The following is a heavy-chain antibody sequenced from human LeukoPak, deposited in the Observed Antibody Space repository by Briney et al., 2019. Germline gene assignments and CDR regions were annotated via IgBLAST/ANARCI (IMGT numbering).Heavy chain of an antibody. V-gene: IGHV3-21*01. CDR1: GFTFSSYS. Sequence: PGGSLRLSCAASGFTFSSYSMNWVRQAPGKGLEWVSSISSSSSYIYYADSVKGRFTISRDNAKNSLYLQMNSLRAEDTAVYYCARNTQWYDSSGYPIWGQGTLVTVSS. J-gene: IGHJ4*02. D-gene: IGHD3-22*01. CDR2: ISSSSSYI. CDR3: ARNTQWYDSSGYPI.